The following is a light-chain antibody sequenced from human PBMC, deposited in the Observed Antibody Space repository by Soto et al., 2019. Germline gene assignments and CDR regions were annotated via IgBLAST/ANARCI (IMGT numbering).Light chain of an antibody. V-gene: IGLV1-36*01. J-gene: IGLJ2*01. CDR1: SSNIGKHA. CDR3: AAWEDSLNGVV. CDR2: YDD. Sequence: QPVLTQPPSVSGAPRQRVTISCSGSSSNIGKHAVNWFQQLPGKAPKLVIYYDDLLPSGVSDRFSGSKSGTSASLAISGLQSEDEADYYCAAWEDSLNGVVFGGGTKLTVL.